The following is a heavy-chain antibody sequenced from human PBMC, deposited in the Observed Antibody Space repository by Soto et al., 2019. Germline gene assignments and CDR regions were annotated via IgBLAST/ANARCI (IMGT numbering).Heavy chain of an antibody. CDR1: GFTFSSYS. CDR3: ARDSGSSSWNYYYSYYMDV. J-gene: IGHJ6*03. Sequence: EVQLVESGGGLVKPGGSLRLSCAASGFTFSSYSMNWVRQAPGKGLEWVSSISSSSSYIYYADSVKGRFTISRDNAKNSLYLQMNSLRAEDTAVYYCARDSGSSSWNYYYSYYMDVWGKGTTVTVSS. V-gene: IGHV3-21*01. D-gene: IGHD6-13*01. CDR2: ISSSSSYI.